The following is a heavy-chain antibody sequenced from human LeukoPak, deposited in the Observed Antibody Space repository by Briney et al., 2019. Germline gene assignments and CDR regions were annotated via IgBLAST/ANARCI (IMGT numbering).Heavy chain of an antibody. Sequence: SSETLSLTCAVYGGSFSGYYWSWIRQPPGKGLEWIGEINHSGSTNYNPSLKSRVTISVDMSKNQFSLKLSSVTAADTAVYYCARGNIVVVTAYDYWGQGTLVTVSS. D-gene: IGHD2-21*02. CDR3: ARGNIVVVTAYDY. CDR1: GGSFSGYY. V-gene: IGHV4-34*01. CDR2: INHSGST. J-gene: IGHJ4*02.